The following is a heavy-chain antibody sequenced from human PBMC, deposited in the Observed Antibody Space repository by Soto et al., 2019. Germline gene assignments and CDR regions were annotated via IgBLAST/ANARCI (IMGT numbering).Heavy chain of an antibody. D-gene: IGHD5-18*01. Sequence: QVQLQESGPGLVKPSETLSLTCTVSGGPISGFYWSWIRQSPGKGLEWISYIFTTGSTQFNPSLKSRVTISVDTSKNQVSLKLTSVTAADTAVYYCARGTQHQDWYFDLWGRGTLVSVSS. J-gene: IGHJ2*01. CDR2: IFTTGST. CDR3: ARGTQHQDWYFDL. V-gene: IGHV4-59*01. CDR1: GGPISGFY.